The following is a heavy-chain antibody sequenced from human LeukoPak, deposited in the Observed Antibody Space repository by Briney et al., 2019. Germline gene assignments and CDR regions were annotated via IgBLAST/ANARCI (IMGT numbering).Heavy chain of an antibody. CDR2: INSEGSST. Sequence: GALRLSCEASGFTFGSYWMYWVRQAPGKGLVWVSRINSEGSSTSYADSVKGRFTISRDNAKNTLYLYMNSLRADDTAVYYCVVANCGGDCSHWGQGTLVTVSS. CDR3: VVANCGGDCSH. D-gene: IGHD2-21*02. J-gene: IGHJ4*02. CDR1: GFTFGSYW. V-gene: IGHV3-74*01.